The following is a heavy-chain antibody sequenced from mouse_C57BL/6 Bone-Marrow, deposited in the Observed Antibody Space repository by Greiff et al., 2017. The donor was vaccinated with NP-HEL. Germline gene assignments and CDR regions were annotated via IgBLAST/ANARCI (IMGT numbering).Heavy chain of an antibody. D-gene: IGHD1-1*01. CDR2: IFPGSGST. CDR3: ARVGYYGSSPHWDFDV. Sequence: VKLLESGPELVKPGASVKISCKASGYTFTDYYINWVKQRPGQGLEWIGWIFPGSGSTYYTEKFKGKATLTVDKSSSTAYMLLSSLTSEDSAVYFCARVGYYGSSPHWDFDVWGTGTTVTVAS. J-gene: IGHJ1*03. CDR1: GYTFTDYY. V-gene: IGHV1-75*01.